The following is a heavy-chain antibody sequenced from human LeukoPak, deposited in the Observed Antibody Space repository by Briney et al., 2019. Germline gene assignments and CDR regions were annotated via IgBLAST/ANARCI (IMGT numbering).Heavy chain of an antibody. J-gene: IGHJ5*02. CDR3: ARGSHFIAAAVTNWFDP. V-gene: IGHV3-7*01. CDR1: GFTFSSYW. D-gene: IGHD6-13*01. Sequence: GGSLRLSCAASGFTFSSYWMSWVRQAPGKGLEWVANIKQDGSEKYYVDSVKGRFTISRDNAKNSLYLQMNSLRAEDTAVYYCARGSHFIAAAVTNWFDPWGQGTLVTVSS. CDR2: IKQDGSEK.